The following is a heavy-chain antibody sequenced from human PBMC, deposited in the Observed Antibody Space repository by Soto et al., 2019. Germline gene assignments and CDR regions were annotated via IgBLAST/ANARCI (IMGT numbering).Heavy chain of an antibody. CDR1: GYTFTSYA. J-gene: IGHJ4*02. CDR3: ARGTVVTHFDY. CDR2: IDGSNGNT. V-gene: IGHV1-3*05. D-gene: IGHD3-22*01. Sequence: QVQLVQSGAEEKKPGASLKVSCKASGYTFTSYAMHWVRQAPGQRLEWMGGIDGSNGNTKYSQNLQGRVTITRDTSASTAYMELSSLRSEDTAVYYCARGTVVTHFDYWGQGTLVTVSS.